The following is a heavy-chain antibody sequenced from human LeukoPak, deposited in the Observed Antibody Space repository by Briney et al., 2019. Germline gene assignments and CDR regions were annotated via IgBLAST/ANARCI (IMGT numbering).Heavy chain of an antibody. CDR1: RFTFSSYK. J-gene: IGHJ4*02. CDR2: ISGTGSTI. V-gene: IGHV3-48*03. CDR3: AREASYYFDY. Sequence: GGSLRLSCAASRFTFSSYKMHWVRQAPGKGLEWVSYISGTGSTIFYEDSVKGRFTISRDNAKNSLYLLMNSLRAEDTAVYYCAREASYYFDYWGQGTLVTVSS. D-gene: IGHD6-6*01.